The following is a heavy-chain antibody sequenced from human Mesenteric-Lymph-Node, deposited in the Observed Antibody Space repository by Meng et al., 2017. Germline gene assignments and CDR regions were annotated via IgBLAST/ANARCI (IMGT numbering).Heavy chain of an antibody. Sequence: LRLSCTVSGGSISSGSYYWSWIRQPAGKGLEWIGRIYTSGSTNYNPSLKSRVTISVDTSKNQFSLKLSSVTAADTAVYYCARLGWELLRGDRYWYFDLWGRGTLVTVSS. CDR2: IYTSGST. J-gene: IGHJ2*01. V-gene: IGHV4-61*02. CDR1: GGSISSGSYY. D-gene: IGHD1-26*01. CDR3: ARLGWELLRGDRYWYFDL.